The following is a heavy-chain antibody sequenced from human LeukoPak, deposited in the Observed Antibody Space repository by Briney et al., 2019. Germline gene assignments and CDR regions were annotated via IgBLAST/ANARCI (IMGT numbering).Heavy chain of an antibody. V-gene: IGHV3-11*04. Sequence: GGSLRLSCAASGFTFSDYYMSWIRQAPGKGLEWISYISTSGSNIHYADSVKGRFTISRDNAENSVYLQMNRLRDEDTAIYYCARAYGSGSYWFDYWGQGTLVTVSS. J-gene: IGHJ4*02. CDR3: ARAYGSGSYWFDY. CDR1: GFTFSDYY. D-gene: IGHD3-10*01. CDR2: ISTSGSNI.